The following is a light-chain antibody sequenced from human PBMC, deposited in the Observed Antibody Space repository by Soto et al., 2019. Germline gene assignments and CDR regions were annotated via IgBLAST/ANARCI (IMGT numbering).Light chain of an antibody. J-gene: IGKJ3*01. CDR1: QSISSNF. CDR2: GGS. Sequence: DIVLTQSPGTLSLSPGDRATLSCRASQSISSNFLAWYQHKPGQSPRLLIYGGSTRVTGIPDRFSGSGSGTDFTLTISRLEPEDFAVYYCQQYGRSPPFIFGPGTKVDI. CDR3: QQYGRSPPFI. V-gene: IGKV3-20*01.